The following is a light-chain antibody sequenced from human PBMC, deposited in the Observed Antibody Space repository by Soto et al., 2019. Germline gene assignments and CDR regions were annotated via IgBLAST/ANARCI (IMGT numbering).Light chain of an antibody. J-gene: IGLJ3*02. Sequence: QSALTQPAAVSGSPGQSITISCIGTSSDIGGYNYVSWYQQHPGKAPKLLISEVSNRPSGVSNRFSGSKSGNTASLTISGLQVEDEAEYFCGSFTTSRIWVFGGGTKLTVL. CDR2: EVS. CDR3: GSFTTSRIWV. CDR1: SSDIGGYNY. V-gene: IGLV2-14*01.